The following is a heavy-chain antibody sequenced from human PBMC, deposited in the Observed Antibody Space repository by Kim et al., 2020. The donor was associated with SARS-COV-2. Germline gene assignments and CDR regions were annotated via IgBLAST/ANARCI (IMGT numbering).Heavy chain of an antibody. CDR2: ISWNSGII. CDR1: GFTFGDYA. D-gene: IGHD4-17*01. V-gene: IGHV3-9*01. CDR3: SKDGGSGDSSHDAFDI. J-gene: IGHJ3*02. Sequence: GGSLRPSCAASGFTFGDYAMHWVRQAPGKGLEWVSGISWNSGIIGHADSVKGRVTISRDNAKNSLYLQMNSLRPEDTALYYCSKDGGSGDSSHDAFDIWGQGTMVTVSS.